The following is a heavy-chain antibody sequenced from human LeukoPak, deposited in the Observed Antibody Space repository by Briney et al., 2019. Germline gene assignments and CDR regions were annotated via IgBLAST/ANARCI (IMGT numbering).Heavy chain of an antibody. V-gene: IGHV4-59*01. CDR1: GGSISRYY. D-gene: IGHD3-22*01. Sequence: KPSQTLSLTCTVSGGSISRYYWNWIRQPPGKGLEWIGYISYSGSTNYNPSLKSRATISVDTSKNQFSLKLSSVTAADTAVFYCARAPDYPDSRGAFEIWGQGTVVTVSS. CDR2: ISYSGST. CDR3: ARAPDYPDSRGAFEI. J-gene: IGHJ3*02.